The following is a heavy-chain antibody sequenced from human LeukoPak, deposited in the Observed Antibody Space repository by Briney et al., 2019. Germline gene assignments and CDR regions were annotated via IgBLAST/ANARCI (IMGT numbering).Heavy chain of an antibody. V-gene: IGHV3-48*01. CDR3: ARAQHPTDDTGYGDFVIATTSERYFDL. D-gene: IGHD4-17*01. CDR1: GFTFSTYY. J-gene: IGHJ2*01. Sequence: PGGSLRLSCAASGFTFSTYYMPWVRQAPGKGLEWVSDISSSSRTINYADSVKGRFTISRENAKNSLYLQMNSLRAEDTALYYCARAQHPTDDTGYGDFVIATTSERYFDLWGRGTLVTVSS. CDR2: ISSSSRTI.